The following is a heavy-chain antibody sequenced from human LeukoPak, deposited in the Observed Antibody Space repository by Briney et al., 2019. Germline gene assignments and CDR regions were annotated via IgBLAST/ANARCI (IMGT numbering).Heavy chain of an antibody. CDR3: ARVQGGTAMVTSLFDY. CDR1: GGSISSYY. Sequence: SETLSLTCTVSGGSISSYYWSWIRQSPGKGLEWIGYIYYSGSTYYNPSLKSRVTISVDTSKNQFSLKLSSVTAADTAVYYCARVQGGTAMVTSLFDYWGQGTLVTVSS. D-gene: IGHD5-18*01. V-gene: IGHV4-59*12. J-gene: IGHJ4*02. CDR2: IYYSGST.